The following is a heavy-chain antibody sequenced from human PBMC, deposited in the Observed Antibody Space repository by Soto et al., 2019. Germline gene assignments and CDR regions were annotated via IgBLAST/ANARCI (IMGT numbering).Heavy chain of an antibody. CDR2: ITGSGDNT. J-gene: IGHJ4*02. CDR3: AKDRSTSRSGYSFTALPEKAFDY. D-gene: IGHD3-3*01. V-gene: IGHV3-23*01. CDR1: GFTFGSYA. Sequence: GGSLRLSCAASGFTFGSYAMTWVRQAPGKGLHWVSSITGSGDNTYYADFVQGRFTISRDNSKNTLYLQMDSLKAEDTALYYCAKDRSTSRSGYSFTALPEKAFDYWGQGTLVTVSS.